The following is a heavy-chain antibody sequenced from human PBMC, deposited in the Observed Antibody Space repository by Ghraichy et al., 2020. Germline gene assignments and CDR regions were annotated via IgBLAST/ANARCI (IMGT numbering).Heavy chain of an antibody. CDR1: GGSVSSGSYY. J-gene: IGHJ6*03. CDR2: IYYSGST. V-gene: IGHV4-61*01. Sequence: SETLSLTCTVSGGSVSSGSYYWSWIRQPPGKGLEWIGYIYYSGSTNYNPSLKSRVTISVDTSKNQFSLKLSSVTAADTAVYYCAREPQPLYCSSTSCDYYYYMDVWGKGTTVTVSS. CDR3: AREPQPLYCSSTSCDYYYYMDV. D-gene: IGHD2-2*01.